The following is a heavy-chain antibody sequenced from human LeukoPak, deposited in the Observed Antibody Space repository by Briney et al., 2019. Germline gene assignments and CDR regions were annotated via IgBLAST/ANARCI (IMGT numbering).Heavy chain of an antibody. V-gene: IGHV3-30*04. J-gene: IGHJ4*02. CDR1: GFTFSSYA. Sequence: GGSLRLSCAASGFTFSSYAMHWVRQAPGKGLEWVAVISYDGSNKYYADSVKGRFTISRDNSKNTLYLQMNSLRAEDTAVYYCARESAAAAPYYFDYWGQGTLVTVSS. D-gene: IGHD6-13*01. CDR2: ISYDGSNK. CDR3: ARESAAAAPYYFDY.